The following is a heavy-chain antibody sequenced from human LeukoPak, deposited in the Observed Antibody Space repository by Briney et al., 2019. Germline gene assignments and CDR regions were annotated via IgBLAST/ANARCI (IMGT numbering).Heavy chain of an antibody. Sequence: GGSLRLSCAASGFTFSSYAMSWVRQAPGKGLEWVSAIRVTDGSAYYADSVKGRFTISRDNSKNTLYLQMNSLRAEDTAKYYCAKGSCSSHICYYFYYMDVWDKGTTVTVSS. CDR3: AKGSCSSHICYYFYYMDV. V-gene: IGHV3-23*01. J-gene: IGHJ6*03. CDR1: GFTFSSYA. D-gene: IGHD3-10*01. CDR2: IRVTDGSA.